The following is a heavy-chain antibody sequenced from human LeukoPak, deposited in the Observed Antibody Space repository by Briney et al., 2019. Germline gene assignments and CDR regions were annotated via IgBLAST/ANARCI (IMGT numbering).Heavy chain of an antibody. CDR3: ARGRAREDIVVVPAANIYLGDFDY. Sequence: GSVNVSCKPSGYTLPHYHLHSLRQAPGRGLAWMGRINPHSGCTNYAQKFQGRVTMTRDTYSSTAYMELSRLRSDDTAVNYCARGRAREDIVVVPAANIYLGDFDYWGQGTLVTVSS. V-gene: IGHV1-2*06. CDR2: INPHSGCT. J-gene: IGHJ4*02. CDR1: GYTLPHYH. D-gene: IGHD2-2*01.